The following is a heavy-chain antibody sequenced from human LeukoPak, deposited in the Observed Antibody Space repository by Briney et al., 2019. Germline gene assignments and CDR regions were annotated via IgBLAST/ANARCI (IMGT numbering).Heavy chain of an antibody. CDR1: GFTFSSYA. J-gene: IGHJ4*02. CDR2: ISGSGGST. D-gene: IGHD6-19*01. CDR3: AKDESRQWLAWGFDY. Sequence: GGSLRLSCAASGFTFSSYAMSWVRQAPGKGLEWVSAISGSGGSTYYADSVKGRFTISRDDSKNTLYLQMNSLRAEDTAVYYCAKDESRQWLAWGFDYWGQGTLVTVSS. V-gene: IGHV3-23*01.